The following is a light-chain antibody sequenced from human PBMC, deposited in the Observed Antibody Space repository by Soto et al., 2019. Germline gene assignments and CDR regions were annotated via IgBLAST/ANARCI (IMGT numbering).Light chain of an antibody. V-gene: IGLV2-14*03. CDR1: HSDIGNYNY. J-gene: IGLJ1*01. CDR3: NSYREDHPRFYV. Sequence: QSALTQPASVSGSPGQSITISCTGTHSDIGNYNYVSWYQHLPGKAPKLMIYDVGSRPSGVSNRFSGSKSGNTASLAISGLQAEDEADYYCNSYREDHPRFYVFGTGTKLTVL. CDR2: DVG.